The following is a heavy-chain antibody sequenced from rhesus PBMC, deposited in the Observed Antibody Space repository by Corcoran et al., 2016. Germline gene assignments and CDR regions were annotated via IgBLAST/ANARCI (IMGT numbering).Heavy chain of an antibody. CDR1: GGSFSSYW. D-gene: IGHD3-28*01. J-gene: IGHJ4*01. V-gene: IGHV4-80*01. CDR2: INGNSGST. Sequence: QVQLQESGPGLVKPSETLSLTCAVSGGSFSSYWWSWIRQPPGKGLEWIGEINGNSGSTNYNPSRKSRVTISKDASKNQFSRKLNSVTAADTAVYYCARSVVSTPHRFDYWGQGVLVTVSS. CDR3: ARSVVSTPHRFDY.